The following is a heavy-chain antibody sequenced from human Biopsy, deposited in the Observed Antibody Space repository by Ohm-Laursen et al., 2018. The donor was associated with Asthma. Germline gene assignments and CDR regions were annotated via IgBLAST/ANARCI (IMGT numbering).Heavy chain of an antibody. CDR1: GFTFSDYY. J-gene: IGHJ4*02. Sequence: SLRLSCTASGFTFSDYYMSWIRQAPGKGLEWVSYISSSSSTIYYADSVKGRFTISRDNAKNSLYLQMNSLRAEDTAVYYCARDRGIAAAGTEFDYWGQGTLVTVSS. V-gene: IGHV3-11*01. D-gene: IGHD6-13*01. CDR3: ARDRGIAAAGTEFDY. CDR2: ISSSSSTI.